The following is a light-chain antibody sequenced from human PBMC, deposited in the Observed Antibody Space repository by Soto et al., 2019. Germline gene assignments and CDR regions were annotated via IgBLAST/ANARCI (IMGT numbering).Light chain of an antibody. CDR2: HVS. J-gene: IGKJ4*01. CDR1: QSVSSTS. Sequence: DIVLTQSPGTLYLSPGERAILSCRASQSVSSTSLAWYQQRPGQAPRLLIYHVSSRANGIPDRFSGSGSGTDFTLTISPLEPGDFAEYYCQQYGTSSRTFGGGTRVEI. CDR3: QQYGTSSRT. V-gene: IGKV3-20*01.